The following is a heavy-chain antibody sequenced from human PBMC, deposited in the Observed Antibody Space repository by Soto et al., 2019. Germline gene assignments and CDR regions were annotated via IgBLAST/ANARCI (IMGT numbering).Heavy chain of an antibody. V-gene: IGHV4-30-4*01. Sequence: QVQLQESGPGVVKPSQTLSLTCTVSGGSISSGDYYWSWIRQPPGKGLEWIGYIYYSGSTYYKPSLKSRVTILVDTSKNQFSLKLSSVTAADTAVYYCASVYCSGWSCYWGGNWFDPWGQGTLVTVSS. CDR1: GGSISSGDYY. CDR3: ASVYCSGWSCYWGGNWFDP. CDR2: IYYSGST. D-gene: IGHD2-15*01. J-gene: IGHJ5*02.